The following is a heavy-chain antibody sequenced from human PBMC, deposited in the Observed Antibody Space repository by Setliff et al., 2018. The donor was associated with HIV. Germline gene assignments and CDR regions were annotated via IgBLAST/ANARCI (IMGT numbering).Heavy chain of an antibody. Sequence: GASVKVSCKASGGTFSSYAISWVRQAPGQGLEWMGGIIPIFGTANYAQKFQGRVTITADESTSTAYMELSSLRSEDTAVYYCARANSQWQAYYYYMDVWGKGTTVTVSS. CDR1: GGTFSSYA. J-gene: IGHJ6*03. V-gene: IGHV1-69*13. D-gene: IGHD6-19*01. CDR2: IIPIFGTA. CDR3: ARANSQWQAYYYYMDV.